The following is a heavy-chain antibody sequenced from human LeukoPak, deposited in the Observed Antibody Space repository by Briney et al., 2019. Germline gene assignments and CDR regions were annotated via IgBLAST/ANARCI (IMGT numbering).Heavy chain of an antibody. CDR2: ISTSGSA. J-gene: IGHJ3*02. CDR1: GGSLTSYY. V-gene: IGHV4-4*07. Sequence: SETLSLTCTVSGGSLTSYYWSWVRQPAGKGLEWIGRISTSGSANYNPSLKSRVTLSLDTSKNQFSLKLNSVTAADTAVYYCARCVVPDVMGALDIWGQGRMVAVSS. CDR3: ARCVVPDVMGALDI. D-gene: IGHD2-2*01.